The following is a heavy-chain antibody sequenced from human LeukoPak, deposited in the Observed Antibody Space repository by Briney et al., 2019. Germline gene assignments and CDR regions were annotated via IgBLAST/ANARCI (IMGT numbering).Heavy chain of an antibody. V-gene: IGHV3-30*04. J-gene: IGHJ4*02. CDR2: ISYDGSNK. Sequence: PGRSLRLSCAASGFTFSSYAMHWVRQAPGKGLEWVAVISYDGSNKYYADSVKGRFTISRDNAKNSLYLQMNSLRAEDTAVYYCAREGFDFWSGYSKYYFDYWGQGTLVTVSS. D-gene: IGHD3-3*01. CDR3: AREGFDFWSGYSKYYFDY. CDR1: GFTFSSYA.